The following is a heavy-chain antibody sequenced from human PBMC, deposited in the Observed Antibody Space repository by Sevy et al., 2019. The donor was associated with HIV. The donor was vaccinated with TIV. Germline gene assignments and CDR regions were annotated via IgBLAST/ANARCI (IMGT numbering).Heavy chain of an antibody. CDR2: IWYDGSKK. J-gene: IGHJ4*02. V-gene: IGHV3-33*08. D-gene: IGHD3-3*01. CDR3: ASGPYYDFWSGRY. Sequence: GGSLRLSCAASGFTFNNYGMHWVRQAPGKGLEWVALIWYDGSKKYYADSVKGRFAISRDNSTNTLYLQMNSLRPEDTAVYYSASGPYYDFWSGRYWGQGTLVTVSS. CDR1: GFTFNNYG.